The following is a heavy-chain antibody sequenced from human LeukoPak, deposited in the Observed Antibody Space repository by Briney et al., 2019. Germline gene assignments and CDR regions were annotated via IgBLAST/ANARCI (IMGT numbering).Heavy chain of an antibody. D-gene: IGHD6-13*01. V-gene: IGHV3-23*01. CDR1: GFTFSSYA. Sequence: GGSLRLSCAASGFTFSSYAMSWVRQAPGKGPEWVSAISGSGGSTYYADSVKGRFTISRDNSKNTLYLQMNSLRAEDTALYYCAKDRETGIAAAGAFDYWGQGTLVTVSS. J-gene: IGHJ4*02. CDR2: ISGSGGST. CDR3: AKDRETGIAAAGAFDY.